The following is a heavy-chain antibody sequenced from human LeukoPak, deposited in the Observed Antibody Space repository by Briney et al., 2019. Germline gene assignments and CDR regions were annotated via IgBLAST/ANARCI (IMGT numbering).Heavy chain of an antibody. D-gene: IGHD3-9*01. CDR3: ARAPGVLRYFDWLFYYGMDV. V-gene: IGHV1-8*02. J-gene: IGHJ6*02. Sequence: ASVKVSCKASGYTFTSYGISWVRQAPGQGLEWMGWMNPNSGNTGYAQKFQGRVTMTRNTSISTAYMELSSLRSEDTAVYYCARAPGVLRYFDWLFYYGMDVWGQGTTVTVSS. CDR1: GYTFTSYG. CDR2: MNPNSGNT.